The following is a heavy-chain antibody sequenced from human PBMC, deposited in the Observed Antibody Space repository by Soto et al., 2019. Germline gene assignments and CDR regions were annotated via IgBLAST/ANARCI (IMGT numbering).Heavy chain of an antibody. Sequence: QVHLQESGPGLLKPSETLSLTCGVSGGPIRSYYLSWVRQAPGKGLEWIAYIAYTGITGYNPALRSRVTISGDTSQNLFSLKMTSVTAADTAVYYCAREGFSGYEALDYWGQGILDTVSS. CDR1: GGPIRSYY. CDR3: AREGFSGYEALDY. D-gene: IGHD5-12*01. CDR2: IAYTGIT. J-gene: IGHJ4*02. V-gene: IGHV4-59*01.